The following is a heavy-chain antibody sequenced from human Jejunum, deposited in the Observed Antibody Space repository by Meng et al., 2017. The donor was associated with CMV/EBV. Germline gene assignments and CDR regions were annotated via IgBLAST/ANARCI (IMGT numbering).Heavy chain of an antibody. J-gene: IGHJ4*02. CDR2: IHPSGDT. Sequence: QVQGVRSGAEVRKPGASVTVSCRSSGYIFTTYYIQWVRQAPGQGLEWMGEIHPSGDTGYAQNFQGRVTMTTDKSTTTVYMTLSSLRSDDTAVYYCARTRFSSSRWSPVHNWGQGTLVTVSS. CDR3: ARTRFSSSRWSPVHN. CDR1: GYIFTTYY. D-gene: IGHD6-13*01. V-gene: IGHV1-46*01.